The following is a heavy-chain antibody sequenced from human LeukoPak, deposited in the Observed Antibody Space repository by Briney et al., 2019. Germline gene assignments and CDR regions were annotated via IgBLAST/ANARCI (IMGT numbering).Heavy chain of an antibody. CDR3: AKVVRYCSAGSCTWGPFDY. J-gene: IGHJ4*02. D-gene: IGHD2-15*01. CDR1: GFTFSSFA. CDR2: ISGSGGGT. V-gene: IGHV3-23*01. Sequence: GGSLRLSCAASGFTFSSFAMSWVRQAPGKGLEWVSAISGSGGGTYYADSIKGRFTISRDNSKNTLDLRMNSLRVEDTAVYYCAKVVRYCSAGSCTWGPFDYWGQGTLVTVSS.